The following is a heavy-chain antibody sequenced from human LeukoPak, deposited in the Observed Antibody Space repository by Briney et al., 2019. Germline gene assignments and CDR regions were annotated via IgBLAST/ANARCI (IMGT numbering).Heavy chain of an antibody. CDR2: INPNSGGT. D-gene: IGHD3-10*01. CDR3: ARLSGSGSYGSNY. V-gene: IGHV1-2*06. CDR1: GYTFTGYY. J-gene: IGHJ4*02. Sequence: GASVKVSCKASGYTFTGYYMRWVRQAPGQGLEWMGRINPNSGGTNYAQKFQGRVTMTRDTSISTAYMELSRLRSDDTAVYYCARLSGSGSYGSNYWGQGTLVTVSS.